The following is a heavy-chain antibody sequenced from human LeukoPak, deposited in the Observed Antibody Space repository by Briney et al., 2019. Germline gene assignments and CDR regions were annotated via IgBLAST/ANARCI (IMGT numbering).Heavy chain of an antibody. CDR3: ARSHYDFWSGYYYYYYGMDV. V-gene: IGHV3-66*01. CDR2: IYSGGST. CDR1: GFIFSKAS. D-gene: IGHD3-3*01. Sequence: TGGSLRLSCATYGFIFSKASMSWVRQAPGKGLEWVSVIYSGGSTYYADSVKGRFTISRDNSKNTLYLQMNSLRAEDTAVYYCARSHYDFWSGYYYYYYGMDVWGQGTTVTVSS. J-gene: IGHJ6*02.